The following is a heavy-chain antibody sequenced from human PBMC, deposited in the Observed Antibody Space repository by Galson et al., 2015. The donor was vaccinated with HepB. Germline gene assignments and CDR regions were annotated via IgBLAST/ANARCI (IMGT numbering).Heavy chain of an antibody. CDR2: ISYDGSNK. CDR1: GFTFSSCG. CDR3: AKDLDVGSYYVPSDY. J-gene: IGHJ4*02. Sequence: SLRLSCAASGFTFSSCGMHWVRQAPGKGLEWVAVISYDGSNKYYADSVKGRFTISRDNSKNTLYLQMNSLRAEDTAVYYCAKDLDVGSYYVPSDYWGQGTLVTVSS. D-gene: IGHD1-26*01. V-gene: IGHV3-30*18.